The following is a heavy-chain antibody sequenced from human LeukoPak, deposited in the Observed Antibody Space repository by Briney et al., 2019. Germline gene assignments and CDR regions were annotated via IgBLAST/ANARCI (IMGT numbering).Heavy chain of an antibody. CDR1: GYTLTGYY. CDR3: ARDHGDYVQYNWFDP. J-gene: IGHJ5*02. V-gene: IGHV1-2*02. D-gene: IGHD4-17*01. Sequence: ASVKVSCKASGYTLTGYYMHWVRQAPGQGLEWLGWLNPNSGGTKYAQKFQGRVTMTRDTSIRTAYMELSGLKSDDTAVYYCARDHGDYVQYNWFDPWGQGTLVTVSS. CDR2: LNPNSGGT.